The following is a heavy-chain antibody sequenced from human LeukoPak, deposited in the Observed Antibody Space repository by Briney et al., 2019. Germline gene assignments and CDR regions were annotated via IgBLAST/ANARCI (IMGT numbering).Heavy chain of an antibody. CDR3: ARLNGAAAYYYYYGMDV. D-gene: IGHD1-26*01. Sequence: SVKVSCKASGGTFSSYAISWVRQAPGQGLEWMGRIIPILGIANYALKFQGRVTITADKSTSTAYMELSSLRSEDTAVYYCARLNGAAAYYYYYGMDVWGQGTTVTVSS. J-gene: IGHJ6*02. V-gene: IGHV1-69*04. CDR1: GGTFSSYA. CDR2: IIPILGIA.